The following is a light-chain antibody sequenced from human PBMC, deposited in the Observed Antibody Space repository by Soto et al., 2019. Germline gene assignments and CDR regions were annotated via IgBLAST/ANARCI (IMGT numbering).Light chain of an antibody. CDR3: SSYTSSNTEV. V-gene: IGLV2-14*03. J-gene: IGLJ1*01. CDR1: SSDVGAYNY. CDR2: DVS. Sequence: QSVLTQPASVSGSPGQSITISCTGTSSDVGAYNYVSWYQHHPGKAPKLIIYDVSDRPSGVSNRFSASKSGSTASLTISGLQAEDEADYYCSSYTSSNTEVFGTGT.